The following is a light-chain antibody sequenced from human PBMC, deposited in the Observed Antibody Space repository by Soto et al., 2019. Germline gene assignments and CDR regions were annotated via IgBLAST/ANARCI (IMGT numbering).Light chain of an antibody. CDR1: QTANIN. CDR3: QQYNAWHLT. CDR2: RAS. V-gene: IGKV3-15*01. Sequence: EIGMTQSPATLSVSPGERAILSCRVSQTANINLAWYQQKPGQAPRLLIFRASTRATGIPTRFSGSGSGTEFNFTISSLQSEDFAVYYCQQYNAWHLTFGGGTKVEIK. J-gene: IGKJ4*01.